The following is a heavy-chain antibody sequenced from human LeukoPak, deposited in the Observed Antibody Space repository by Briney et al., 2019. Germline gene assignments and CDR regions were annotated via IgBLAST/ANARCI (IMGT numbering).Heavy chain of an antibody. CDR1: GGSISSSGYY. Sequence: SETLSLTCTVSGGSISSSGYYWGWIRQPPGKGLEWIGSIYYSGSTYYNPSLKSRVTISVDTSKNQFSLKLSSVTAADTAVYYCASVLYYDFWSGYWAFDYWGQGTLVTVSS. V-gene: IGHV4-39*07. CDR3: ASVLYYDFWSGYWAFDY. D-gene: IGHD3-3*01. J-gene: IGHJ4*02. CDR2: IYYSGST.